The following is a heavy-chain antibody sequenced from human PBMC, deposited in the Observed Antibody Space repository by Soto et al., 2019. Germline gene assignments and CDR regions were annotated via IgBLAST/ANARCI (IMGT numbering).Heavy chain of an antibody. J-gene: IGHJ6*02. CDR1: GFTFSSYA. CDR2: ISYDGSNK. V-gene: IGHV3-30-3*01. CDR3: ARAHYDILTGSVVCYGMDV. D-gene: IGHD3-9*01. Sequence: QVQLVESGGGVVQPGRSLRLSCAASGFTFSSYAMHWVRQAPGKGLEWVAVISYDGSNKYYADSVKGRFTISRDNSKNTLYLQMNSLRAEDTAVYYCARAHYDILTGSVVCYGMDVWGQGTTVTVSS.